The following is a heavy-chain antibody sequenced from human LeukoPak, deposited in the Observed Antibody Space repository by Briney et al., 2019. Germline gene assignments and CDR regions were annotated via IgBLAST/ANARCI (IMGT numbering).Heavy chain of an antibody. Sequence: GGSLRLSCAASGFTFNNYSMNWVRQAPGKGLEWVSSISSLNNYIYYADSVKGRFTISRDNAKNSLYLQMNSLRAEDTAAYYCAKSYGSFWYVMDYWGQGTLVTVSS. CDR2: ISSLNNYI. CDR3: AKSYGSFWYVMDY. V-gene: IGHV3-21*01. CDR1: GFTFNNYS. D-gene: IGHD6-13*01. J-gene: IGHJ4*02.